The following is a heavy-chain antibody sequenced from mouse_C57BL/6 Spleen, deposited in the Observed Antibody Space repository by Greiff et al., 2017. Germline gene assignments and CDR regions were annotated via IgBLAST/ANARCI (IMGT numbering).Heavy chain of an antibody. CDR1: GFTFSDYY. Sequence: EVKVVESEGGLVQPGSSMKLSCTASGFTFSDYYMAWVRQVPEKGLEWVANINYDGSSTYYLDSLKSRFIISRDNAKNILYLQMSSLKSEDTATYYCARVPYNYYAMDYWGQGTSVTVSS. CDR3: ARVPYNYYAMDY. J-gene: IGHJ4*01. CDR2: INYDGSST. V-gene: IGHV5-16*01.